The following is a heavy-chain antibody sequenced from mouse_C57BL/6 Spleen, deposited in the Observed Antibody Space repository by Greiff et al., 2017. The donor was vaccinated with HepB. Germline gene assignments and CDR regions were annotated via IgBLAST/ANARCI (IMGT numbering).Heavy chain of an antibody. CDR1: GYTFTSYW. J-gene: IGHJ3*01. Sequence: EQLQQPGAELVMPGASVKLSCKASGYTFTSYWMHWVKQRPGQGLEWIGEIDPSDSYTNYNQKFKGKSTLTVDKSSSTAYMQLSSLTSEDSAVYYCARKGLLRYAWFAYWGQGTLVTVSA. V-gene: IGHV1-69*01. D-gene: IGHD1-1*01. CDR3: ARKGLLRYAWFAY. CDR2: IDPSDSYT.